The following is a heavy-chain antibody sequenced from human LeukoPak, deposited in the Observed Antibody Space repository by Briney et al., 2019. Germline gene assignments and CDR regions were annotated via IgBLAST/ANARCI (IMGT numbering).Heavy chain of an antibody. J-gene: IGHJ4*02. CDR1: GGSFSGYY. V-gene: IGHV4-34*09. CDR3: ARDVHSSSWYYFDY. CDR2: INHSGST. Sequence: PSETLSLTCAVYGGSFSGYYWSWIRQPPGKGLEWIGEINHSGSTNYNPSLKSRVTISVDTSKNQFSLKLSSVTAADTAVYYCARDVHSSSWYYFDYWGQGTLVTVSS. D-gene: IGHD6-13*01.